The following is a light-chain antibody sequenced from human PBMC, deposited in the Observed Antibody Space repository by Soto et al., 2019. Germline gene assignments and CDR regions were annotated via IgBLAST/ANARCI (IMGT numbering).Light chain of an antibody. J-gene: IGKJ1*01. CDR1: QRISGW. CDR3: QQFAISTT. Sequence: EIRMTQSPSTLSPSVGDRVTITRRASQRISGWLAWYQQKPGKAPKLLINKASSLESGVPSRFSGSGSGTEFTLTISSLQPDDFATYYCQQFAISTTFGQGTRWIS. V-gene: IGKV1-5*03. CDR2: KAS.